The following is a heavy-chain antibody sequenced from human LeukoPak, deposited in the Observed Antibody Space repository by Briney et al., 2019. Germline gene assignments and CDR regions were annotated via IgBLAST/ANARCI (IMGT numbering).Heavy chain of an antibody. CDR2: ISYDGSNK. Sequence: GVSLRLSCAASGFTFCSYGMHWVRQAPGKGLEWVAVISYDGSNKYYADSVKGRFTISRDNSKNTLYLQMNSLRAEDTAVYYCAKYGSGTFDIWGQGTMVTVSS. V-gene: IGHV3-30*18. J-gene: IGHJ3*02. D-gene: IGHD3-10*01. CDR1: GFTFCSYG. CDR3: AKYGSGTFDI.